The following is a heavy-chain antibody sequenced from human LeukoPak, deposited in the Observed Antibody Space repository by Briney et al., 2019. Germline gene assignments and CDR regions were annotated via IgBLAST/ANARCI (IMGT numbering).Heavy chain of an antibody. J-gene: IGHJ4*02. D-gene: IGHD5-18*01. V-gene: IGHV3-30*18. Sequence: PGRSLRLSCAASGFTFSSYGMHWVRQAPGKGLEWVALISYDGSNKYYADSVKGRFTISRDNSKNTLFLQMNSLRAEDTAVYYCAKEEEDTAMPNWGQGSLVTVSS. CDR1: GFTFSSYG. CDR3: AKEEEDTAMPN. CDR2: ISYDGSNK.